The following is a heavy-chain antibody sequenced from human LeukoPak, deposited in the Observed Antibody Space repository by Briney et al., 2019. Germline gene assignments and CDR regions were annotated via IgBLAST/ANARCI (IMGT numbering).Heavy chain of an antibody. J-gene: IGHJ5*02. CDR3: SRDVTTIAVTGIVNWFDP. Sequence: ASVKVSCKASGYTFTGYYMHWVRQAPGQGLEWMGWIDPNSGGTNYAQKFQGRVTMTRDASISTAYMELSSLRSDDTAVCYCSRDVTTIAVTGIVNWFDPWGQGTLVTVSS. D-gene: IGHD6-19*01. V-gene: IGHV1-2*02. CDR1: GYTFTGYY. CDR2: IDPNSGGT.